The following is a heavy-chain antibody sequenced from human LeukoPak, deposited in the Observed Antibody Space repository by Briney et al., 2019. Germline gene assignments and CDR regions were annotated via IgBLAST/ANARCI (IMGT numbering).Heavy chain of an antibody. Sequence: PGGSLRLSCAASGFTFSSYAMHRVRQAPGKGLEYVSAISSNGGSTYYANSVKGRFTISRDNSKNTLYLQMGSLRAEDMVVYYCARAVTYYYYYYYMDVWGKGTTVTVFS. J-gene: IGHJ6*03. V-gene: IGHV3-64*01. CDR2: ISSNGGST. CDR3: ARAVTYYYYYYYMDV. CDR1: GFTFSSYA. D-gene: IGHD4-11*01.